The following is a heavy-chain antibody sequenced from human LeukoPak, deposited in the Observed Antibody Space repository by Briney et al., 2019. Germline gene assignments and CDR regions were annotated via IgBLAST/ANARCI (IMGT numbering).Heavy chain of an antibody. J-gene: IGHJ4*02. CDR3: ARRQYYYDSSGYYFDY. Sequence: GESLRISCKGSGYSFTSYWIGWVRQMPGKGLELMGIIYPGDSDTRYSPSFQGQVTISADKSISTAYLQWSSLKASDTAMYYCARRQYYYDSSGYYFDYWGQGTLVTVSS. CDR2: IYPGDSDT. CDR1: GYSFTSYW. V-gene: IGHV5-51*01. D-gene: IGHD3-22*01.